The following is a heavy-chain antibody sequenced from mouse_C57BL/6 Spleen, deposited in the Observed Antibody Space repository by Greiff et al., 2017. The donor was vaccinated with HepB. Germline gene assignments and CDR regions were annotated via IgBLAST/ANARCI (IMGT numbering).Heavy chain of an antibody. Sequence: EVKLQESGPGLVKPSQSLSLTCSVTGYSITSGYYWNWIRQFPGNKLEWMGYISYDGSNNYNPSLKNRISITRDTSKNQFFLKLNSVTTEDTATYYCARAIINWGQGTTLPVSS. CDR1: GYSITSGYY. J-gene: IGHJ2*01. CDR3: ARAIIN. D-gene: IGHD1-2*01. CDR2: ISYDGSN. V-gene: IGHV3-6*01.